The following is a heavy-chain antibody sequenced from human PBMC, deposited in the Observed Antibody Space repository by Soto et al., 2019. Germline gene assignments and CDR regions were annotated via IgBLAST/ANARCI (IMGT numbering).Heavy chain of an antibody. J-gene: IGHJ4*02. CDR3: ARDLGSSGYYYFDY. Sequence: VAVISYDGSNKYCTDSVKGRFTISRDNSKGTLYLQMNSLRAEDTAVYYCARDLGSSGYYYFDYWGQGTLVTVSS. CDR2: ISYDGSNK. V-gene: IGHV3-30*10. D-gene: IGHD3-22*01.